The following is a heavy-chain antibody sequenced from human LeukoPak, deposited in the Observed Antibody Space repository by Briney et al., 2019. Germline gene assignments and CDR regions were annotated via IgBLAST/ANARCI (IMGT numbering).Heavy chain of an antibody. J-gene: IGHJ4*02. CDR2: KKQDGSEK. D-gene: IGHD6-13*01. CDR3: ARDSSGIAAAGTVDY. CDR1: GFTFSSYW. V-gene: IGHV3-7*01. Sequence: GSLRLSCAASGFTFSSYWMSWVRQAPGKGLEWVANKKQDGSEKYYVGSVKGRFTISRDNAKNSLYLQMNSLRAEDTAVYYCARDSSGIAAAGTVDYWGQGTLVTVSS.